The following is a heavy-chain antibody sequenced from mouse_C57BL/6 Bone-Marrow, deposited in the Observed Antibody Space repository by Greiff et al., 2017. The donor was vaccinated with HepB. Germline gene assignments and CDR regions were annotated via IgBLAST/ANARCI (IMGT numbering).Heavy chain of an antibody. CDR1: GFTFSSYA. CDR2: ISDGGSYT. D-gene: IGHD2-5*01. Sequence: EVQLQESGGGLVKPGGSLKLSCAASGFTFSSYAMSWVRQTPEKRLEWVATISDGGSYTYYPDNVKGRFTISRDNAKNNLYLQMSHLKSEDTAMYYCARDRGYYSNYDAMDYWGQGTSVTVSS. V-gene: IGHV5-4*01. CDR3: ARDRGYYSNYDAMDY. J-gene: IGHJ4*01.